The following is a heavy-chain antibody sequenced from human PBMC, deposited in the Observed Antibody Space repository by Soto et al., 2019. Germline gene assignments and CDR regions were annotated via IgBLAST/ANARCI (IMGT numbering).Heavy chain of an antibody. CDR3: ARLNGDYKSGAFEV. CDR2: IRYDATYK. J-gene: IGHJ3*01. CDR1: GFIFSHFG. V-gene: IGHV3-33*01. Sequence: QVQLVESGGGVVQPGRSLRLSCAASGFIFSHFGMNWVRQAPGKGLELVAVIRYDATYKAYAESVKGRFTISRENSKNTVSLQMDSLRVEDTAVYYCARLNGDYKSGAFEVWGQGTVGTGSS. D-gene: IGHD4-17*01.